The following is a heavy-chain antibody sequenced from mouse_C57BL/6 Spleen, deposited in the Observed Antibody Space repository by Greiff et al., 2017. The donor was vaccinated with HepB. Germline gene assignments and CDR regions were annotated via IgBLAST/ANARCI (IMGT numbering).Heavy chain of an antibody. Sequence: VQLQQSGPELVKPGASVKIPCKASGYTFTDYNMDWVKQSHGKSLEWIGDINPNNGGTIYNQKFKGKATLTVDKSSSTAYMELRSLTSEDTAVYYCARSDYGNYFAWFAYWGQGTLVTVSA. J-gene: IGHJ3*01. V-gene: IGHV1-18*01. CDR1: GYTFTDYN. CDR2: INPNNGGT. D-gene: IGHD2-1*01. CDR3: ARSDYGNYFAWFAY.